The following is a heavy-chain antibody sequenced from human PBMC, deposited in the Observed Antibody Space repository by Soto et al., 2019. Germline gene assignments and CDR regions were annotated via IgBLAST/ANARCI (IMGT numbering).Heavy chain of an antibody. CDR2: INHSGST. Sequence: SETLSLTCAVYGGSFSGYYWSWIRQPPGKGLEWIGEINHSGSTNYNPSLKSRVTISVDTSKNQFSLKLSSVTAEDTAVYYCCRDDSDYWGQGTLVTVSS. J-gene: IGHJ4*02. V-gene: IGHV4-34*01. CDR3: CRDDSDY. D-gene: IGHD3-22*01. CDR1: GGSFSGYY.